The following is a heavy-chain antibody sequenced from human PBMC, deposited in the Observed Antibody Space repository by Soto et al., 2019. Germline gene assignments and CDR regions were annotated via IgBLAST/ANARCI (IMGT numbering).Heavy chain of an antibody. D-gene: IGHD1-26*01. J-gene: IGHJ4*02. V-gene: IGHV3-21*01. Sequence: GGSLRLSCAASGFTFSSYSMNWVRQAPGKGLEWVSSISSSSSYIYYADSVKGRFTISRDNAKNSLYLQMNSLGAEDTAVYYCARAGGATDYYFDYWGQGTLVTVSS. CDR3: ARAGGATDYYFDY. CDR2: ISSSSSYI. CDR1: GFTFSSYS.